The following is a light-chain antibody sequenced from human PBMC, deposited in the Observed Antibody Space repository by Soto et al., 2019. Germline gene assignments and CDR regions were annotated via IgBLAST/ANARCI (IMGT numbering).Light chain of an antibody. V-gene: IGKV4-1*01. CDR2: WAS. Sequence: EIVMTQSPDSLPVSLGERATINCKSSQSLLYSSNNKNYLAWYQQKPGQPPKLLIYWASTRESGVPDRFSGSGSGTDFTLTISSLQAEDVAVYYCQHYYTTPLTFGGGTKVDI. J-gene: IGKJ4*01. CDR1: QSLLYSSNNKNY. CDR3: QHYYTTPLT.